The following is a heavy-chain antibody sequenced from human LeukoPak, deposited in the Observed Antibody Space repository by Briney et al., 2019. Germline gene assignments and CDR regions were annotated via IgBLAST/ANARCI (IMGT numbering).Heavy chain of an antibody. Sequence: PGGSLRLSCAASGFTFSSYWMSWVRQAPGKGLEWVANIKQDGSEKYYVDSVKGRFTISRDNAKNSLYLQMNSLRAEDTAVYYCARDSSGWYGPWSDAYDIWGQGTMVTVSS. D-gene: IGHD6-19*01. CDR3: ARDSSGWYGPWSDAYDI. CDR2: IKQDGSEK. CDR1: GFTFSSYW. V-gene: IGHV3-7*01. J-gene: IGHJ3*02.